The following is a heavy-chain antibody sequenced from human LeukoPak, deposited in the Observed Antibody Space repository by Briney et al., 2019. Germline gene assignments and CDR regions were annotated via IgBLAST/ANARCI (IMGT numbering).Heavy chain of an antibody. D-gene: IGHD6-13*01. Sequence: TGGSLRLSCAASGFTFSSYIMNWVRQAPGKGLEWVSSIGSSSSYIYYADSVKGRFTISRDNAKNSLYLQMNSLGAEDTAVYYCARDLAAAGTGYGMDVWGQGTTVTVSS. CDR3: ARDLAAAGTGYGMDV. J-gene: IGHJ6*02. CDR2: IGSSSSYI. CDR1: GFTFSSYI. V-gene: IGHV3-21*01.